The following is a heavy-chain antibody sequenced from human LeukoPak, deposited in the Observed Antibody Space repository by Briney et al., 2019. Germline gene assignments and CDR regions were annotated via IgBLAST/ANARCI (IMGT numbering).Heavy chain of an antibody. D-gene: IGHD2-2*01. J-gene: IGHJ4*02. CDR2: INHSGST. CDR3: ARGRVPNY. V-gene: IGHV4-34*01. Sequence: SETLSLTCAVYGGSFSGYYWSWIRQPPGKGLEWIGEINHSGSTNYNPSLKSRVTISVDTSKNQFSLKLSSVTAADTAVYYCARGRVPNYWGQGTLVTVSS. CDR1: GGSFSGYY.